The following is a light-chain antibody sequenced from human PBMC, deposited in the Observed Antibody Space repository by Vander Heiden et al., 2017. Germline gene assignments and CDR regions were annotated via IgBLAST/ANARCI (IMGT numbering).Light chain of an antibody. CDR3: QRRSNWPPGT. CDR2: DAS. CDR1: QSVSSY. J-gene: IGKJ4*01. Sequence: EIVLTQSPATLSLSPGERATLSCRASQSVSSYLAWYQQKPGQAPRLLIYDASNRATGIPARFSGSGYGTDFTLTISSREPEDFAVYYCQRRSNWPPGTFGGGTKVEIK. V-gene: IGKV3-11*01.